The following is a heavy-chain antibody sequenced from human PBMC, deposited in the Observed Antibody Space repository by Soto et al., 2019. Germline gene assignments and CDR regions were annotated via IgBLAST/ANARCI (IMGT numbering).Heavy chain of an antibody. CDR2: IDHSGYT. J-gene: IGHJ5*02. V-gene: IGHV4-34*01. CDR1: GGSFSGYY. CDR3: ARVRDWFDP. D-gene: IGHD3-3*01. Sequence: QVQLQQWGAGLLKPSETLSLTCAVYGGSFSGYYWNWIRQPPGKGLEWLGEIDHSGYTNYNPSLKSRVTISVDTSKNRFSLRLTCVTAADTAVYYCARVRDWFDPWGQGTLVTVSS.